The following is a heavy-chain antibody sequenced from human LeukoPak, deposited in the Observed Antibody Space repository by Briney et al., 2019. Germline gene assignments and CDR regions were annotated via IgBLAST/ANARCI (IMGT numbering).Heavy chain of an antibody. CDR2: ITTSGST. D-gene: IGHD2-21*01. V-gene: IGHV3-23*01. CDR3: AKAPVWNYYYGLDV. CDR1: GFTFDDYA. J-gene: IGHJ6*02. Sequence: GGSLRLSCAASGFTFDDYAMHWVRQAPGKGLEWVSGITTSGSTYYADSVKGRFTISRENSNNTLYLHMDSLRAEDTAVYYCAKAPVWNYYYGLDVWGQGTTVTVSS.